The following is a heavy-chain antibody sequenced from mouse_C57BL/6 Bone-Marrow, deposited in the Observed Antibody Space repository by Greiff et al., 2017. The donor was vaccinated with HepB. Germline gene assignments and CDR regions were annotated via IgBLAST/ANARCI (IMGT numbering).Heavy chain of an antibody. J-gene: IGHJ4*01. CDR2: IDPNSGGT. CDR1: GYTFTSYW. V-gene: IGHV1-72*01. D-gene: IGHD1-1*01. CDR3: ALLLFYAMDY. Sequence: DQLQQPGAELVKPGASVKLSCKASGYTFTSYWMHWVKQRPGRGLEWIGRIDPNSGGTKYNEKFKSKATLTVDKPSSPAYMQLSSLTSEDSAVYYCALLLFYAMDYWGQGTSVTVSS.